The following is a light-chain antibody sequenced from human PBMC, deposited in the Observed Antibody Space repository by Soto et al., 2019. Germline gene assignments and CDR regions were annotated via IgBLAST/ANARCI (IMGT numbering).Light chain of an antibody. Sequence: SVLTQPASLSGSPGQSITLSCTGTSRDVGGYNYVSWYQQHPGKAPKLIIYDVSNRPSGVSIRFSGSKSDNTASLTISGLQPEDEADYHCSSYTTSNTRQIVFGTGTKVTVL. CDR3: SSYTTSNTRQIV. V-gene: IGLV2-14*01. CDR1: SRDVGGYNY. CDR2: DVS. J-gene: IGLJ1*01.